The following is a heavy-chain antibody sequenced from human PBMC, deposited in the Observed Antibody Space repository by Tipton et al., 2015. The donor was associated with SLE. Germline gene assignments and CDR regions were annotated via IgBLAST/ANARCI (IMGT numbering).Heavy chain of an antibody. CDR2: IYYTGNT. Sequence: TLSLTCSVSGGSMSYHYWSWIRQPPGKGLEWIGYIYYTGNTNYNPSLKSRVTMSVDTSKSQFSLKLSSVTAADTAVYYCARDPNGGYGSFDYWGLGALVTVSS. J-gene: IGHJ4*02. CDR3: ARDPNGGYGSFDY. CDR1: GGSMSYHY. D-gene: IGHD7-27*01. V-gene: IGHV4-59*11.